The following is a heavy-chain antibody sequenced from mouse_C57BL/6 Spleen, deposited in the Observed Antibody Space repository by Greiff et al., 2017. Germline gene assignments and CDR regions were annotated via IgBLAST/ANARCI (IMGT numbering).Heavy chain of an antibody. J-gene: IGHJ4*01. V-gene: IGHV1-64*01. CDR2: IHPNSGST. D-gene: IGHD2-3*01. Sequence: QVQLQQPGAELVKPGASVKLSCKASGYTFTSYSMHWVKQRPGQGLEWIGMIHPNSGSTNSSEKFKSTATLTVDKSSRTASMQLSSLTSEDSAVYYSAREEDGYYDAMDYWGQGTSVTVSS. CDR3: AREEDGYYDAMDY. CDR1: GYTFTSYS.